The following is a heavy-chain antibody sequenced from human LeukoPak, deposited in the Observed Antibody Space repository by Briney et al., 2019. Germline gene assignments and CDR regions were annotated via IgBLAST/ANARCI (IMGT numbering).Heavy chain of an antibody. Sequence: PGGSLRLSCAASGFTFSNYVMGWVRQAPGKGLEWVSAISGSGGSTYYADSVKGRFTISRDNSKNTLYLQMNSLRAEDTAVYYCAKDLFLSTAGGVYYYYGMDVWGQGTTVTVSS. CDR2: ISGSGGST. CDR1: GFTFSNYV. CDR3: AKDLFLSTAGGVYYYYGMDV. V-gene: IGHV3-23*01. J-gene: IGHJ6*02. D-gene: IGHD5/OR15-5a*01.